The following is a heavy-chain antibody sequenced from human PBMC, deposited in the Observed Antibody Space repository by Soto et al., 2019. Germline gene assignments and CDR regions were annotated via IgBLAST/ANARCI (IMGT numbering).Heavy chain of an antibody. CDR3: ARGDYSNYYYYGMDV. D-gene: IGHD4-4*01. CDR1: GFTFSSYG. V-gene: IGHV3-33*01. CDR2: IWYDGSNR. Sequence: GGSLRLSCAASGFTFSSYGMHWFRQAPGKGLEWVAVIWYDGSNRYYADSVKGRFTISRDNSKNTLYLQMNSLRAEDTAVYYCARGDYSNYYYYGMDVWGQGTTVTVSS. J-gene: IGHJ6*02.